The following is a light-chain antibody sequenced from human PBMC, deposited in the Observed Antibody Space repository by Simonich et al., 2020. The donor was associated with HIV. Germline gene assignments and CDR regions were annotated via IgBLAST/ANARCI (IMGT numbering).Light chain of an antibody. J-gene: IGKJ2*01. Sequence: EIVMTQSPATLSVSPGERATLSCRASRSVSRNLAWYQQKPGQTPRLLIYGASTRATGIPARFSGSGSGTEFTLTISSMQSEDFVVYYCQQYHNWPPYTFGQGTKVEIK. CDR3: QQYHNWPPYT. CDR1: RSVSRN. CDR2: GAS. V-gene: IGKV3-15*01.